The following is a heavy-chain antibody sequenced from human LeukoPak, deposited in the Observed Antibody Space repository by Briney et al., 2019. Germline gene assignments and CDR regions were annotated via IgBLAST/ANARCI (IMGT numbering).Heavy chain of an antibody. CDR1: GYTFTSYG. CDR3: ARVPVVVVPAAMNY. J-gene: IGHJ4*02. V-gene: IGHV1-18*01. CDR2: ISAYNGNT. D-gene: IGHD2-2*01. Sequence: ASVRVSCKASGYTFTSYGISWVRQALGQGLEWMGWISAYNGNTNYAQELQDRVTMTTDTSTSTAYMELRSLRSDDTAVYYCARVPVVVVPAAMNYWGQGTLVTVSS.